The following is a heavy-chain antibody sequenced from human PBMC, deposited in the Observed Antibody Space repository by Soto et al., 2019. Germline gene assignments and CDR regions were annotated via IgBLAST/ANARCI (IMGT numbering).Heavy chain of an antibody. CDR2: IWYDGSNK. D-gene: IGHD3-16*01. CDR3: TRTSGESWSSFDY. Sequence: QVQLVESGGGVVQPGRSLRLSCAASGFTFSSYGMHWVRQAPGKGLEWVAVIWYDGSNKYYADSVKGRFTISRDNSKNTLYLQMPSLRAEDTAVYYCTRTSGESWSSFDYWGQGTLVTVSS. V-gene: IGHV3-33*01. CDR1: GFTFSSYG. J-gene: IGHJ4*02.